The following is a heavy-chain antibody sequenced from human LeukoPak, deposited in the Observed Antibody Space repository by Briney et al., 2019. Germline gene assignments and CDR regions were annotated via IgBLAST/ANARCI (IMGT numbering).Heavy chain of an antibody. CDR2: IYPNSGGT. CDR1: GYSFTGYY. CDR3: ARNPGHPERRLDY. D-gene: IGHD1-1*01. J-gene: IGHJ4*02. V-gene: IGHV1-2*02. Sequence: GASVKVSCKASGYSFTGYYIHWVRQAPGQGLEWMGWIYPNSGGTKYAQKFQGRVTMTRDTSISTAYLELSSLASDDTAVYYCARNPGHPERRLDYWGQGTLVTISS.